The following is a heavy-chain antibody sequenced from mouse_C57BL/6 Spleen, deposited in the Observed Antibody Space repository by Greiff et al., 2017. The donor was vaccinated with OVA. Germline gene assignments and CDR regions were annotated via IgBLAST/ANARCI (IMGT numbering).Heavy chain of an antibody. V-gene: IGHV3-6*01. D-gene: IGHD3-3*01. J-gene: IGHJ3*01. CDR3: ARRGRGGFAY. CDR1: GYSTTSGYY. Sequence: VQLQQSGPGLVKPSQSLSLTCSVTGYSTTSGYYWNWIRQFPGNKLEWMGYISYDGSNNYNPSLKNRISITRDTSKNQFFLKLNSVTTEDTATYYCARRGRGGFAYWGQGTLVTVSA. CDR2: ISYDGSN.